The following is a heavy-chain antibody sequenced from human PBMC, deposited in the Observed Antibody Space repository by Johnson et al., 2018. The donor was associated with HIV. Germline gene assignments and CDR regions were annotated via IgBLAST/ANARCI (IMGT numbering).Heavy chain of an antibody. Sequence: VQLVESGGGLVKPGGSLRLSCAASGFTFTNAWMSWVRQAPGNGLEWLGRIKSETDGGTTDYAAPVKDRFTISRDDSKNTLYMQMNSLKVADAAVYYCATTDIVGAFDIWGQGTMVTVSS. D-gene: IGHD2-15*01. J-gene: IGHJ3*02. CDR2: IKSETDGGTT. V-gene: IGHV3-15*01. CDR3: ATTDIVGAFDI. CDR1: GFTFTNAW.